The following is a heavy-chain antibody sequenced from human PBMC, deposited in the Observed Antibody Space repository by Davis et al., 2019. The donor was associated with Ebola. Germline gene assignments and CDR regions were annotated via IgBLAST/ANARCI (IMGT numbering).Heavy chain of an antibody. CDR1: GFTFSSYW. J-gene: IGHJ4*02. CDR2: IKQDGSEK. V-gene: IGHV3-7*03. D-gene: IGHD1-1*01. Sequence: GESLKIPCAASGFTFSSYWMSWVRQAPGKGLEWVANIKQDGSEKYYVDSVKGRFTISRDNAKNSLYLQMNSLRAEDTAVYYCARKTTFAYWGQGTLVTVSS. CDR3: ARKTTFAY.